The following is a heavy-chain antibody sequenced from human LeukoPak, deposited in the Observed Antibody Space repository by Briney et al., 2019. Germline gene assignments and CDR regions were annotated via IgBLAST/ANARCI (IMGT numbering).Heavy chain of an antibody. CDR2: IKSDGRQK. D-gene: IGHD2-2*01. CDR1: GFTFSSYW. Sequence: GGSLRLSCAASGFTFSSYWMSWVRQAPGKGLEWVAYIKSDGRQKYYVDSVKGRFTISRDNAKNSLYLQMNSLRAEDTAVYYCARLVVVPAATVDYFDYWGQGTLVAVSS. CDR3: ARLVVVPAATVDYFDY. V-gene: IGHV3-7*01. J-gene: IGHJ4*02.